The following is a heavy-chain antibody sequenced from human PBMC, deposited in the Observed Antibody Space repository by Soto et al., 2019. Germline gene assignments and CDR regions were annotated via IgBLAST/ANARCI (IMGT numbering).Heavy chain of an antibody. V-gene: IGHV4-59*01. CDR3: TRDGDGRTTNTPYYYYALDV. J-gene: IGHJ6*02. CDR2: VYYSGGA. Sequence: PSETLSLTCTVSGGSISGYYWSWIRQPPGKGLEWIGNVYYSGGAKYNPSVKRRVSISVDTSKNQFSLNLSSVTAADTAVYYCTRDGDGRTTNTPYYYYALDVWGPGITVT. D-gene: IGHD1-1*01. CDR1: GGSISGYY.